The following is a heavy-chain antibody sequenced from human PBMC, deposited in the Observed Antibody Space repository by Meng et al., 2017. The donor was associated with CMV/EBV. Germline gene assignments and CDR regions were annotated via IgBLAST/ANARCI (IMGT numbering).Heavy chain of an antibody. CDR2: IIPIFGTA. Sequence: SVKVSCKASGGTFSSYAISWVRQAPGQGLEWMGGIIPIFGTANYAQKFQGRVTITTDESTSTAYMELSSLRSEDTAVYYCARVTMVRGGYNYYYYYGMDVWGQGTTVTVSS. D-gene: IGHD3-10*01. V-gene: IGHV1-69*05. J-gene: IGHJ6*02. CDR1: GGTFSSYA. CDR3: ARVTMVRGGYNYYYYYGMDV.